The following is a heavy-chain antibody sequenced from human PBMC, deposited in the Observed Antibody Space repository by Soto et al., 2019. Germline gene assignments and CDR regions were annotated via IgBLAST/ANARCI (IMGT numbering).Heavy chain of an antibody. J-gene: IGHJ4*02. CDR1: GDSISSGGYY. V-gene: IGHV4-31*03. CDR3: VRVPDY. CDR2: IYSNGYT. Sequence: PSETLSLTCTVSGDSISSGGYYWSWIRQHPGKGLEWIGYIYSNGYTYYNPSLESRVTISVDTSNNQFSLKLTSVTAADTAVYYCVRVPDYWGQGTLVT.